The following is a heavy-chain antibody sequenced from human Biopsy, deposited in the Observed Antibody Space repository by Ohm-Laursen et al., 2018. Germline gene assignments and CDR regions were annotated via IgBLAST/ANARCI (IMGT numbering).Heavy chain of an antibody. D-gene: IGHD2-2*01. V-gene: IGHV1-69*11. Sequence: GASVKVSCKAPGGTFSNYGVNWVRQAPGQGLEWMGRIIPILRTTAYAQTFLGRVTITADSPTSTVDMELTSLISDDTAVYFCAREAIGYQLPCDDWGQGTLVTVSS. CDR1: GGTFSNYG. J-gene: IGHJ4*02. CDR2: IIPILRTT. CDR3: AREAIGYQLPCDD.